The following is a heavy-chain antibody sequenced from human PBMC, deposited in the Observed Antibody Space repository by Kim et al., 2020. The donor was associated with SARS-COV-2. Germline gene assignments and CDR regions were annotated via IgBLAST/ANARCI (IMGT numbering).Heavy chain of an antibody. D-gene: IGHD3-3*01. CDR1: GFTFSSYG. CDR2: IWYDGSNK. Sequence: GGSLRLSCAASGFTFSSYGMHWVRQAPGKGLEWVAVIWYDGSNKYYADSVKGRFTISRDNSKNTLYLQMNSLRAEDTAVYYCERGAFGAYYDFWSGLDPGYYGMDVWGQGTTVTVSS. V-gene: IGHV3-33*01. CDR3: ERGAFGAYYDFWSGLDPGYYGMDV. J-gene: IGHJ6*02.